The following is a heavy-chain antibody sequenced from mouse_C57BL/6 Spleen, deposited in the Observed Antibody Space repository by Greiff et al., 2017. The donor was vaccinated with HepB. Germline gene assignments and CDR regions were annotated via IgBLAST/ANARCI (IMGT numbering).Heavy chain of an antibody. CDR3: ARYYDYDGFAY. J-gene: IGHJ3*01. CDR2: INPYNGDT. D-gene: IGHD2-4*01. Sequence: EVQLKQSGPELVKPGDSVKISCKASGYSFTGYFMNWVMQSHGKSLEWIGRINPYNGDTFYNQKFKGKATLTVDKSSSTAHMELRSLTSEDSAVYYCARYYDYDGFAYWGQGTLVTVSA. CDR1: GYSFTGYF. V-gene: IGHV1-20*01.